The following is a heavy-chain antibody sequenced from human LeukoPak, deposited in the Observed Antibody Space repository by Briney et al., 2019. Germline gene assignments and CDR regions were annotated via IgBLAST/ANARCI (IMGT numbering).Heavy chain of an antibody. CDR3: ATWGYCSGGSCYSGAFDI. D-gene: IGHD2-15*01. CDR1: GYTLTELS. Sequence: ASVKVSCKVSGYTLTELSMHWVRQAPGKGLEWMGGFDPEDGETIYAQKFQGRVTMTDDTSTDTAYMELSSLRSEDTAVYYCATWGYCSGGSCYSGAFDIWGQGTMVTVSS. CDR2: FDPEDGET. J-gene: IGHJ3*02. V-gene: IGHV1-24*01.